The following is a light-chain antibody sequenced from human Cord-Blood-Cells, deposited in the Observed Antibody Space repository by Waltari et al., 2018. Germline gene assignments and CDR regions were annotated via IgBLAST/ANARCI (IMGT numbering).Light chain of an antibody. CDR3: SSYTSSSTLV. CDR1: SSDVGGYNY. J-gene: IGLJ2*01. CDR2: VVS. V-gene: IGLV2-14*01. Sequence: QSALTQPASVSGSPGQSITISCTGPSSDVGGYNYVSWYQQHPGKAPKLMIYVVSNRPSGVSNRFSGSKSGNTASLTISGLQAEDEADYYCSSYTSSSTLVFGGGTKLTVL.